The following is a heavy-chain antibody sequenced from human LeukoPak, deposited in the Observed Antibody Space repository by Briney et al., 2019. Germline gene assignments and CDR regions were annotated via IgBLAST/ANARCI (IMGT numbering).Heavy chain of an antibody. V-gene: IGHV3-23*01. CDR3: AKGTWMLAFDI. CDR2: ISGSGGST. CDR1: GFTFSSYA. D-gene: IGHD2-8*01. Sequence: AGGSLRLSCAASGFTFSSYAMSWVRQPPGKGWGGVSAISGSGGSTYYADSVKGRFTISRDNSKNTLYLQMNSLRAEDTAVYYCAKGTWMLAFDIWGQGTMVTVSS. J-gene: IGHJ3*02.